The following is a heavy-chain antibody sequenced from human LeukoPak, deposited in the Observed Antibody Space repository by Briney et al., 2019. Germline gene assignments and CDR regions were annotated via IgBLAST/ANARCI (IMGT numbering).Heavy chain of an antibody. CDR2: ISGSGAST. D-gene: IGHD2-21*02. CDR3: AKLGYCGGDCYSFEDY. Sequence: GGSLRLSCLTSGFTFSTNAMSWVRQAPGKGLEWISGISGSGASTYYADSLEGRFTISRDNSKNTLYLLMNSLRAEDTAVYYCAKLGYCGGDCYSFEDYWGQGTLVTVSS. V-gene: IGHV3-23*01. CDR1: GFTFSTNA. J-gene: IGHJ4*02.